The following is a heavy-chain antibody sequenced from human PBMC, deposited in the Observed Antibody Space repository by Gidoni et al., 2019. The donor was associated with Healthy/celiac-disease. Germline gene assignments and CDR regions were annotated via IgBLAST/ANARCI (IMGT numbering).Heavy chain of an antibody. CDR2: IKQDGSEK. Sequence: VQLVESGGGLVQPGGSLRLSCAASGFTFSSYWMSWVRQAPGKGLEWVANIKQDGSEKYYVDSVKGRFTISRDNAKNSLYLQMNSLRAEDTAVYYCARDPVVAATMGIDYWGQGTLVTVSS. J-gene: IGHJ4*02. V-gene: IGHV3-7*01. D-gene: IGHD2-15*01. CDR3: ARDPVVAATMGIDY. CDR1: GFTFSSYW.